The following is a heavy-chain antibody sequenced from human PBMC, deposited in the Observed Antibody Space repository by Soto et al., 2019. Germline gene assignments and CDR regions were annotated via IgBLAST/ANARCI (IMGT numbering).Heavy chain of an antibody. CDR1: GGSISSSSYY. J-gene: IGHJ4*02. D-gene: IGHD1-26*01. CDR2: IYYSGST. V-gene: IGHV4-39*01. CDR3: ARHACGSRNPCFDC. Sequence: QLQLQESGPGLVKPSETLSLTCTVSGGSISSSSYYWGWIRQPPGKGLELIGSIYYSGSTYYNPSLKSRVTISVDTSKNQFSLKLSSVTAADTAVYYCARHACGSRNPCFDCWGQGTLVTVSS.